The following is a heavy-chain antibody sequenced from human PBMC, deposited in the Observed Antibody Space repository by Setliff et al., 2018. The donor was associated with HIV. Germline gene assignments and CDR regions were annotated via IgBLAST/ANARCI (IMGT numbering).Heavy chain of an antibody. D-gene: IGHD3-10*01. Sequence: GGSLRLSCAASGFTFSAYSMNWVRQVPGKGLEWVSCISTSGNFIYYADSVKGRFTTSRDNAKNSLYLQMNSLRAEDTAVYYCAKDKGQKYADYWGQGTMVTVSS. CDR1: GFTFSAYS. CDR3: AKDKGQKYADY. J-gene: IGHJ4*02. CDR2: ISTSGNFI. V-gene: IGHV3-21*06.